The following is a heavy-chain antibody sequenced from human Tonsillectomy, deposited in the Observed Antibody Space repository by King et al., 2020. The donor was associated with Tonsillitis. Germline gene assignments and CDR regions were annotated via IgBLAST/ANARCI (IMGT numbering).Heavy chain of an antibody. Sequence: VQLVESGGGLVQPGRSLRLSCAASGFTFDEYAMHWVRQAPGKGLEWVSGINWSSGTIGYADSVEVRFPISRDNAKNSVYLQMSSLRAEDTALYYCAKAIQWELYPRSNYFYSAMDVWGQGTTVSVSS. D-gene: IGHD3-10*01. CDR3: AKAIQWELYPRSNYFYSAMDV. J-gene: IGHJ6*02. CDR1: GFTFDEYA. V-gene: IGHV3-9*01. CDR2: INWSSGTI.